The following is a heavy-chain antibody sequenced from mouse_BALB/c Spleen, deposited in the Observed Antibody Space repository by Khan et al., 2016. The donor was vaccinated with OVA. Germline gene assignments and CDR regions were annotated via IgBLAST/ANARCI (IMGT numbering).Heavy chain of an antibody. D-gene: IGHD1-1*01. CDR2: ISSVSTYT. CDR1: GFTFSTYA. CDR3: ARHNYGPFAF. Sequence: EVELVESGGGLVKPGGSLKLSCAASGFTFSTYAMSWVRQTPEKRLEWVATISSVSTYTYYPDSVKGRFTISRDNAKNTLYLQMSSLRSEDTATYYCARHNYGPFAFWGRGTLVTVSA. J-gene: IGHJ3*01. V-gene: IGHV5-9-3*01.